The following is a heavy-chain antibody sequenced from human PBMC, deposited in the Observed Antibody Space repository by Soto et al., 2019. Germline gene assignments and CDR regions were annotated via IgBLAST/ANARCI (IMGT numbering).Heavy chain of an antibody. CDR1: GYRFINYA. CDR2: INTGSGYT. D-gene: IGHD2-15*01. V-gene: IGHV1-3*04. Sequence: ASVKVSCKASGYRFINYAMHWVRQAPGQRLEWMGWINTGSGYTEYSQKFQGRVTIISDTSASTAYMELSSLRSEDTADYYCARARGDGYCSGGSCPDAFDIWGQGTKVTVSS. J-gene: IGHJ3*02. CDR3: ARARGDGYCSGGSCPDAFDI.